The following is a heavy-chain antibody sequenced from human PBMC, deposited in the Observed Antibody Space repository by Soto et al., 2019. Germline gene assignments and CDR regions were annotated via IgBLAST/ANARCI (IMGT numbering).Heavy chain of an antibody. CDR3: AGGIAAAGMEWFDP. CDR1: GGSISSGGYY. Sequence: QVQLQESGPGLVKPSQTLSLTCTVSGGSISSGGYYWSWIRQHPGKGLEWIGYIYYSGSTYYNPSLRSRVTISVDTSKDRFSLKLSSVAAADTAVYYCAGGIAAAGMEWFDPWGQGTLVTVSS. D-gene: IGHD6-13*01. V-gene: IGHV4-31*03. J-gene: IGHJ5*02. CDR2: IYYSGST.